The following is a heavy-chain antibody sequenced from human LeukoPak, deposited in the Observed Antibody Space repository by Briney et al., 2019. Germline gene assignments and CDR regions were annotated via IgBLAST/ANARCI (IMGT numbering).Heavy chain of an antibody. CDR2: IYGGGST. CDR3: ANHPWASGFDY. D-gene: IGHD6-19*01. J-gene: IGHJ4*02. V-gene: IGHV3-66*01. Sequence: PGGSLRLSCAASGFIVSTNYMNWVRQAPGRGLEWVSVIYGGGSTDCADSVKGRFTISRDKSKNMVYLQMNSLRAEDTAVYYCANHPWASGFDYWGQGTLVTVSS. CDR1: GFIVSTNY.